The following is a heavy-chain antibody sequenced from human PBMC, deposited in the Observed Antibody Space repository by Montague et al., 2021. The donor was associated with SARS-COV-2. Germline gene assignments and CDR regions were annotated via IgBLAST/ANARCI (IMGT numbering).Heavy chain of an antibody. D-gene: IGHD1-1*01. V-gene: IGHV3-23*01. Sequence: SLRLSCAASGFAFSNYAMSWVRQAPGKGLEWVSAITGSGSNTYYADSMKGRFTIFRDNSRSTLYLQINSLRAEDTAVYYCARQNCNDGGDYWGQGTLVTVSS. J-gene: IGHJ4*02. CDR2: ITGSGSNT. CDR1: GFAFSNYA. CDR3: ARQNCNDGGDY.